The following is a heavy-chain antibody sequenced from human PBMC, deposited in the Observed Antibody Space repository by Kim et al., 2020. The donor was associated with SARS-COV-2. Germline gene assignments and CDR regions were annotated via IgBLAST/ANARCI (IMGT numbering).Heavy chain of an antibody. Sequence: ASVKVSCKASGYTFTNNGIHWVRQAPGQRLEWMGWINAGNGNTIYSRKFQGRLTITRDTSASTGYMELSSLKSEDTAMYYCATGSGTYSPDYWGQGTLGTVSS. CDR2: INAGNGNT. CDR3: ATGSGTYSPDY. D-gene: IGHD1-26*01. CDR1: GYTFTNNG. J-gene: IGHJ4*02. V-gene: IGHV1-3*01.